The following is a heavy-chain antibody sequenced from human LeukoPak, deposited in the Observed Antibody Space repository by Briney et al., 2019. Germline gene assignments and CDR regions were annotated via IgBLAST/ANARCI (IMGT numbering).Heavy chain of an antibody. D-gene: IGHD6-13*01. CDR1: GGSISSYY. Sequence: SETLSLTCTVSGGSISSYYWSWIRQPPGKGLEWIGYIYYSGSTNYNPSLKSRVTISVDTSKNQFSLKLSSVTAADTAVYYCASLGSSWTDYWGQGTLVTVSS. CDR3: ASLGSSWTDY. V-gene: IGHV4-59*12. J-gene: IGHJ4*02. CDR2: IYYSGST.